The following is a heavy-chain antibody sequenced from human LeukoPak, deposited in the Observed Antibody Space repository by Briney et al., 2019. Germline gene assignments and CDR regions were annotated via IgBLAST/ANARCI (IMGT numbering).Heavy chain of an antibody. Sequence: GGSLRLSCAASGFTFSSYGMHWVRQAPGKGLEWVAFIRYDGSNKYYADSVKGRFTISRDNSKNTLYLQMNSLRAEDTAVYYCARQQLVRGYYFDYWGQGTLVTVSA. CDR2: IRYDGSNK. CDR1: GFTFSSYG. CDR3: ARQQLVRGYYFDY. D-gene: IGHD6-13*01. V-gene: IGHV3-30*02. J-gene: IGHJ4*02.